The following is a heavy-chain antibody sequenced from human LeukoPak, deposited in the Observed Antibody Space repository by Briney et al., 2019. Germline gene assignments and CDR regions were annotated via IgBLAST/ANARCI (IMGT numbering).Heavy chain of an antibody. J-gene: IGHJ4*02. CDR3: ARDHGYTTAMPKYYFDY. V-gene: IGHV3-21*01. D-gene: IGHD5-18*01. CDR1: GFTFSSYS. CDR2: ISSSSSYI. Sequence: GGSLRLSCAASGFTFSSYSMNWVRQAPGKGLGWVSSISSSSSYIYYADSVKGRFTISRDNAKNSLYLQMNSLRAEDTAVYYCARDHGYTTAMPKYYFDYWGQGTLVTVSS.